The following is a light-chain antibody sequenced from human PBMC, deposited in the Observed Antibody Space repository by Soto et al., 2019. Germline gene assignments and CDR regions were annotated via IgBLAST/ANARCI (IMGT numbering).Light chain of an antibody. CDR3: AAWDDSLNGAV. V-gene: IGLV1-44*01. CDR2: TNT. Sequence: QSVLTQPPSASGTPGQRVTISCSGSSSNIGSNTVNWYQQLPGTAPKLLIETNTQRPSGVPDRFSGSKSGTSASLAISGLQSEDEADYYCAAWDDSLNGAVFGGGTPLTVL. J-gene: IGLJ7*01. CDR1: SSNIGSNT.